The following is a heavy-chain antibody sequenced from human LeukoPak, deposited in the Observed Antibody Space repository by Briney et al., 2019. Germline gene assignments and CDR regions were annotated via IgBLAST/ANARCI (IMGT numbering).Heavy chain of an antibody. Sequence: SETLSLTCTVSGVSLSSGGYYWSWIRQRPGKGLEWIGGIYYSGTTYYNPSLKSRVNITVDTSWNQYSLKLSSVTAANTAIYCSARDHRPRGYALDVWGQGTTVTVSS. V-gene: IGHV4-31*03. CDR2: IYYSGTT. CDR1: GVSLSSGGYY. CDR3: ARDHRPRGYALDV. J-gene: IGHJ6*02.